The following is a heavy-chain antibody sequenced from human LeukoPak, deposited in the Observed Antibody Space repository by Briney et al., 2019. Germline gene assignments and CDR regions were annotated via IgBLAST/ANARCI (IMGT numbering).Heavy chain of an antibody. CDR1: GGSFSGYY. Sequence: SETLSLTCGVYGGSFSGYYWTWIRPSPGMGLEWIGEIIHSGSTNYNPSLTSRVTISVDTSKNQFSLELSSVTAADTAVYYCARGILVTVYAAFDYWGQGTLVTVSS. V-gene: IGHV4-34*01. CDR2: IIHSGST. J-gene: IGHJ4*02. D-gene: IGHD2-8*01. CDR3: ARGILVTVYAAFDY.